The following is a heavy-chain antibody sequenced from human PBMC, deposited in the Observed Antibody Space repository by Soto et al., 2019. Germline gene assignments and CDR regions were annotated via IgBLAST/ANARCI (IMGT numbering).Heavy chain of an antibody. Sequence: QVQLVQSGAEVKKPGSSVKVSCKVSGGTFSNYAIDWVRLAPGHGLEWMGGIVPIFGTTYYTQKFQGRATISAVDATTRESLEMSSLRAEDTAIYYCARVEAVAGLYNYPGLDVWGQGTAVTVSS. CDR3: ARVEAVAGLYNYPGLDV. V-gene: IGHV1-69*12. D-gene: IGHD6-19*01. J-gene: IGHJ6*02. CDR1: GGTFSNYA. CDR2: IVPIFGTT.